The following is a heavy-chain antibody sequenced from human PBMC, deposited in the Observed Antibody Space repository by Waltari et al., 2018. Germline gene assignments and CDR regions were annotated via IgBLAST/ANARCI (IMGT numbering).Heavy chain of an antibody. D-gene: IGHD2-2*01. Sequence: QVQLMQSGAEVKKPGSSVTVACTASGGTFSIHALSWVRQSPGQGLGWLGGVIPMFGTVNYAQRFQGRVTITAAESTSTIYMELHTLRSEDTAVYYCASGAGYCSSSNCPHDAFNVWGQGTMVTVSS. CDR2: VIPMFGTV. CDR3: ASGAGYCSSSNCPHDAFNV. J-gene: IGHJ3*01. V-gene: IGHV1-69*01. CDR1: GGTFSIHA.